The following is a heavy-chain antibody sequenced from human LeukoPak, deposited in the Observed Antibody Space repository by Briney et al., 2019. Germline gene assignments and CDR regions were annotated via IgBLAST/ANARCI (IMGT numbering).Heavy chain of an antibody. CDR1: GGSFSGYY. CDR3: ARLLAAAGTGIDY. V-gene: IGHV4-34*01. CDR2: INHSGST. Sequence: SETLSLTCAVYGGSFSGYYWSWIRQPPGKGLEWIGEINHSGSTNYNPSLKSRVTISVDTSKNQFSLKLSSVTAADTAVYYCARLLAAAGTGIDYWGQGTLVTVSS. D-gene: IGHD6-13*01. J-gene: IGHJ4*02.